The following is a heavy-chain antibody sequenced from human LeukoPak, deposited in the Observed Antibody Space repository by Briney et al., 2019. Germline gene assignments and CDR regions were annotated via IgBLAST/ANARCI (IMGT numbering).Heavy chain of an antibody. V-gene: IGHV3-21*01. D-gene: IGHD3-3*01. CDR3: ARVIGLRFLEWLPPYDY. Sequence: GGSLRLSCAASGFTFSSYSMNCVRQAPGKVLEWVASIISSGSYIYYADSGKGRFTISRDNAKKSLYLQMSSLRAEDTAVYYCARVIGLRFLEWLPPYDYWGQGTLVTVSS. J-gene: IGHJ4*02. CDR1: GFTFSSYS. CDR2: IISSGSYI.